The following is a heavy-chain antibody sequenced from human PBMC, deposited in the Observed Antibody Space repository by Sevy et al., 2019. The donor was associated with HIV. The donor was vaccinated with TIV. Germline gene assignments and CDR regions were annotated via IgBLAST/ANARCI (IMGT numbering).Heavy chain of an antibody. D-gene: IGHD1-7*01. V-gene: IGHV3-7*01. CDR1: GFTLSSYW. CDR3: ARDPGTTETGSYFDL. Sequence: GGSLRLSCAASGFTLSSYWMTWFRQAPGKGLERVANIKQDGSERYYVDSVKGRFTISRDSAKNSLYLQMNSLRAEDTAVYYCARDPGTTETGSYFDLWGRGTLVTVSS. CDR2: IKQDGSER. J-gene: IGHJ2*01.